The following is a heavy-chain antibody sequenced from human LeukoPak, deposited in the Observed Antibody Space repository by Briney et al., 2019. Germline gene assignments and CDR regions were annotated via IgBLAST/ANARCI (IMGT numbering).Heavy chain of an antibody. V-gene: IGHV1-18*01. Sequence: ASVKVSCKASGYTFTSYGISWVRQAPGQGLEWMGWISAYNGNTNYAQKFQGRVTMTEDTSTDTAYMELSSLRSEDTAVYYCATSRAVIVGARPFDYWGQGTLVTVSS. CDR2: ISAYNGNT. J-gene: IGHJ4*02. CDR3: ATSRAVIVGARPFDY. D-gene: IGHD1-26*01. CDR1: GYTFTSYG.